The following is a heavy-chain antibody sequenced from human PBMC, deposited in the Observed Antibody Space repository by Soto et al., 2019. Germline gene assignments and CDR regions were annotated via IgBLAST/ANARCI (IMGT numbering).Heavy chain of an antibody. Sequence: QVQVQQWGAGLLKPSETLSLTCAVYGGSFSENHWSWIRQPPGKGLEWIGEIQNTGGTNYSPSLKSRVTISVDRSTNQLSLSLTSVSAADTAVYYCARSRNLDVWGQGTTVIVSS. J-gene: IGHJ6*02. CDR3: ARSRNLDV. V-gene: IGHV4-34*01. CDR1: GGSFSENH. D-gene: IGHD1-1*01. CDR2: IQNTGGT.